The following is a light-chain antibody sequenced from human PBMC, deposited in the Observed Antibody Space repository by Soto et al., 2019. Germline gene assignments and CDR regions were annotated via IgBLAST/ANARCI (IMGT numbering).Light chain of an antibody. Sequence: DIVMTQSPDSLAVSLGERATINCKSSQSVLYSSNNKNYLAWYQQKPGQPPKLLIYWASTRESGVPDRFSGSGSGTDFTLTISSLQAEDVAVYYCQRYNNWPRTFGGGTKVDIK. CDR2: WAS. CDR3: QRYNNWPRT. J-gene: IGKJ4*01. V-gene: IGKV4-1*01. CDR1: QSVLYSSNNKNY.